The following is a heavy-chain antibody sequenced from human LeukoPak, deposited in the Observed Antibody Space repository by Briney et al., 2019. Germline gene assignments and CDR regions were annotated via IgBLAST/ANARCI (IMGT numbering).Heavy chain of an antibody. CDR2: ISYDGSNK. Sequence: GRSLRLSCAASGFTFSSYAMHWVRQAPGKGLEWVAVISYDGSNKYYADSVKGRFTITRDNPKNTLYLQLNSLRAEDTAVYYCAKDQTGEGDYWGQGTLVTVSS. D-gene: IGHD7-27*01. V-gene: IGHV3-30-3*02. J-gene: IGHJ4*02. CDR1: GFTFSSYA. CDR3: AKDQTGEGDY.